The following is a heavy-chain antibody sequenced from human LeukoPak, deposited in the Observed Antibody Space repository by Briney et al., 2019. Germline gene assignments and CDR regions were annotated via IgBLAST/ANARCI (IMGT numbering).Heavy chain of an antibody. CDR2: IIPIFGTA. Sequence: SVKVSCKASGGTFSSYAISWVRQAPGQGLEWMGGIIPIFGTANYAQKFQGRVTITADESTSTAYMELSSLRSEDTAVYYCARDGAARPGFDYWGQGTLVTVSS. CDR1: GGTFSSYA. D-gene: IGHD6-6*01. CDR3: ARDGAARPGFDY. V-gene: IGHV1-69*01. J-gene: IGHJ4*02.